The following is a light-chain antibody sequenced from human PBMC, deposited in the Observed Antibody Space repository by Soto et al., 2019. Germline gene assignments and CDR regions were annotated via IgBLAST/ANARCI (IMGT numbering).Light chain of an antibody. CDR1: QTISTY. V-gene: IGKV1-39*01. J-gene: IGKJ4*01. CDR2: DVS. Sequence: DIQMTQSPSSLSASVGDRVTISCRASQTISTYLHWYQHKPGKVPRLLISDVSTLQSGVPVRFRGSGSETDSTLTITYLQPEDVASYDYQQGYSIHARTVGGGTKVELK. CDR3: QQGYSIHART.